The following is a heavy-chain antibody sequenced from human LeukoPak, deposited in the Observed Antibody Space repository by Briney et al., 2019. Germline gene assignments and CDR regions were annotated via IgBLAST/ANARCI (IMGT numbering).Heavy chain of an antibody. Sequence: SETLSLTCAVYGGSFSGYYWSWIRQPPGKGLEWIREINHSGSTNYNPSLKSRVTISVDRSKNQFSLKLSSVTAADTAVYYCARENYYYGMDVWGQGTTVTVSS. V-gene: IGHV4-34*01. CDR2: INHSGST. CDR1: GGSFSGYY. J-gene: IGHJ6*02. CDR3: ARENYYYGMDV.